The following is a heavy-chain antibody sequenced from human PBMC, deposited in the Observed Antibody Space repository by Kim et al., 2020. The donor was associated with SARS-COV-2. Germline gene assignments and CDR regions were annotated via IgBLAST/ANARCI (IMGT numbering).Heavy chain of an antibody. D-gene: IGHD3-10*01. CDR1: GYTFTSYA. V-gene: IGHV7-4-1*02. CDR3: ARDFRPMVRGEGDAFDI. CDR2: INTNTGNP. Sequence: ASVKVSCKASGYTFTSYAMNWVRQAPGQGLEWMGWINTNTGNPTYAQGFTGRFVFSLDTSVSTAYLQISSLKAEDTAVYYCARDFRPMVRGEGDAFDIWGQGTMVTVSS. J-gene: IGHJ3*02.